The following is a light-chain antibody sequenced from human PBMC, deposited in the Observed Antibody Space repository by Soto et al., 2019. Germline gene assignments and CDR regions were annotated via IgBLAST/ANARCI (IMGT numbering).Light chain of an antibody. J-gene: IGKJ5*01. V-gene: IGKV3-15*01. CDR3: QQYNNWPPIT. CDR2: YAS. Sequence: EIMMTQSPATLSVSPGERATLSCRASQSVRNNLAWYQQKPGQAPRLLIYYASTRATGIPARFSGSGSGTEFTLTISSLQSEDXALYXXQQYNNWPPITFGQGTRLEIK. CDR1: QSVRNN.